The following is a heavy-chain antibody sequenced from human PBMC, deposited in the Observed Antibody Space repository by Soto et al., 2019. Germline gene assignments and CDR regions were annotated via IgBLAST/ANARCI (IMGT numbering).Heavy chain of an antibody. CDR1: GYTFTSYG. CDR2: ISVNNGNT. V-gene: IGHV1-18*01. Sequence: ASVKVSCKASGYTFTSYGISWVRQAPGQGLEWMGWISVNNGNTNYAQKVQGRVTMTTDTSTSTAYMELRTLRSDDTAVYYCARVREIDYYYYMDVWGKGTTVTLSS. CDR3: ARVREIDYYYYMDV. J-gene: IGHJ6*03.